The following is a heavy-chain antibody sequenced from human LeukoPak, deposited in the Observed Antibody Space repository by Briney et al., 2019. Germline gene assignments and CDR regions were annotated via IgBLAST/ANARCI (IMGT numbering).Heavy chain of an antibody. CDR2: IYDRGST. J-gene: IGHJ3*02. V-gene: IGHV4-39*01. D-gene: IGHD1-26*01. CDR1: GGSISSSSYY. Sequence: SETLSRTCTVSGGSISSSSYYWDWIRQPPGKGLEWIGSIYDRGSTYYNPSLNTRITTSVDTSKNQFSLKLSSVTAADPAVYYCARRSGSYSAFDIWGQGTMVTVSS. CDR3: ARRSGSYSAFDI.